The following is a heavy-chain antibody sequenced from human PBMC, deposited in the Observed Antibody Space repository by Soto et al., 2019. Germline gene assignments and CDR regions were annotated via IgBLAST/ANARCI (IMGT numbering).Heavy chain of an antibody. CDR1: GFTFTRYS. J-gene: IGHJ4*02. Sequence: GGSLRLSCAASGFTFTRYSMNWVRQAPGKGLEWVSSITSSSSYINYADSVKGRFTISRDNAKTSLYLQMNSLRAEDTAVYYCAREPGVSSGWHVDYWGQGTLVTSP. CDR2: ITSSSSYI. CDR3: AREPGVSSGWHVDY. D-gene: IGHD6-19*01. V-gene: IGHV3-21*01.